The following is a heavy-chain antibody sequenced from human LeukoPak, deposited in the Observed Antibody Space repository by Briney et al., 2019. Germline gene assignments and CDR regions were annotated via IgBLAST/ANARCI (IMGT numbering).Heavy chain of an antibody. CDR1: GFTFTSYA. D-gene: IGHD3-10*01. CDR3: ARDGLELLWFGETSYNWFDP. CDR2: ISYDGSNK. J-gene: IGHJ5*02. Sequence: GGSLRLSCAASGFTFTSYAMHWVRQAPGKGLEWVAVISYDGSNKYYADSVKGRFTISRDNSKNTLYLQMNSLRAEDTAVYYCARDGLELLWFGETSYNWFDPWGQGTLVTVSS. V-gene: IGHV3-30*04.